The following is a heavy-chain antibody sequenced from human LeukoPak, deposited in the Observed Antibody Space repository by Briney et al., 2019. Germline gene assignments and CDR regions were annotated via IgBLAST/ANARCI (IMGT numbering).Heavy chain of an antibody. CDR2: ISGSSTTK. CDR1: GFTFSSYA. D-gene: IGHD1-14*01. J-gene: IGHJ4*02. Sequence: GGSLRLSCAASGFTFSSYAMSWVRQAPGKGLGWVSFISGSSTTKYYVDSVKGRFTISRDNAKNSLYLQMNSLGAEDTAVYYCARVRVGYYFDYWGQGTLVTVSS. CDR3: ARVRVGYYFDY. V-gene: IGHV3-48*01.